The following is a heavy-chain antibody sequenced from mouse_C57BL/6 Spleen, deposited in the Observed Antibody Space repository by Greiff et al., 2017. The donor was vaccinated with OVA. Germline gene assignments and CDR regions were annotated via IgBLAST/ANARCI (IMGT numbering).Heavy chain of an antibody. Sequence: EVMLVESGGGLVQPGGSLKLSCAASGFTFSDYYMYWVRQTPEKRLEWVAYISNGGGSTYYPDTVKGRSTISRDNAKNTLYLQMSRLKSEDTAMYYCARRDYYGHFFDYWGQGTTLTVSS. V-gene: IGHV5-12*01. CDR3: ARRDYYGHFFDY. J-gene: IGHJ2*01. CDR2: ISNGGGST. CDR1: GFTFSDYY. D-gene: IGHD1-1*01.